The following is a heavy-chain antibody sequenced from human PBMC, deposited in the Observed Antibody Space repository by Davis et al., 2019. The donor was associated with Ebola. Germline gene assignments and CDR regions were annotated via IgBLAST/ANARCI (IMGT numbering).Heavy chain of an antibody. CDR2: ISSSGSTI. CDR3: ARGHDYVWGSYLPYYYGMDV. D-gene: IGHD3-16*02. CDR1: GFTFSDYY. Sequence: PGGSLRLSCAASGFTFSDYYMSWIRQAPGKGLEWVSYISSSGSTIYYADSVKGRFTISRDDAKNSLYLQMNSLRAEDTALYYCARGHDYVWGSYLPYYYGMDVWGQGTTVTVSS. J-gene: IGHJ6*02. V-gene: IGHV3-11*04.